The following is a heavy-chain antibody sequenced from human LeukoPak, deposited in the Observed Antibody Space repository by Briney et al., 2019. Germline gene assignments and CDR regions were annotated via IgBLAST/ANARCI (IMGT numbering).Heavy chain of an antibody. CDR3: ARGLKRITIFGVVSGAFDI. V-gene: IGHV4-59*01. D-gene: IGHD3-3*01. CDR1: GGSISSYY. CDR2: IYNSGST. J-gene: IGHJ3*02. Sequence: SETLSLTCTVSGGSISSYYWSWIRQPPGKGLEWIGYIYNSGSTNYNPSLKSRVTISVDTSKNQFSLKLSSVTAADTAVYYCARGLKRITIFGVVSGAFDIWGQGTMVTVSS.